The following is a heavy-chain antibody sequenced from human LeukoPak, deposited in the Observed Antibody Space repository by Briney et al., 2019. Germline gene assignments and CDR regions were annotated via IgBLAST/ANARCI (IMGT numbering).Heavy chain of an antibody. CDR1: RGSVNSNSYY. D-gene: IGHD6-6*01. CDR3: ARDHEVSSSSFDY. V-gene: IGHV4-39*07. Sequence: SETLSLTCTVSRGSVNSNSYYWGWIRQPPGKGLEWIGTIYYSGNTYYNPSLESRVTISVDTSKNQFSLKLTSVTAADTAVYYCARDHEVSSSSFDYWGQGTLVTVSS. CDR2: IYYSGNT. J-gene: IGHJ4*02.